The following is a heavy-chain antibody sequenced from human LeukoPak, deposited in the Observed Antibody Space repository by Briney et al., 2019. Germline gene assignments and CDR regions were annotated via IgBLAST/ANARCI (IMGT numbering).Heavy chain of an antibody. D-gene: IGHD2-15*01. Sequence: GGSLRLSCAASGLTFRNYAMSWVRQAPGKGLEWVSVICANDGNTYYADAVKGRFTISRDNSKDTLYLQMDSLRAEGTAVYYCAKGSGSSCYSPCDYWGQGILVTVSS. V-gene: IGHV3-23*01. CDR2: ICANDGNT. CDR3: AKGSGSSCYSPCDY. CDR1: GLTFRNYA. J-gene: IGHJ4*02.